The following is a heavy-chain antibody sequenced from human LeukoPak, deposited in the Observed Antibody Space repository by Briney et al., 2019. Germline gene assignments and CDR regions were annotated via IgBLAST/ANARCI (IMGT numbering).Heavy chain of an antibody. CDR2: MNPNSGNT. Sequence: ASVKVCCKASGYTFTSYDINWVRQATGHGLEWMGWMNPNSGNTGYAQKFQGRVTITRNTSISTAYMQLSSLRSEDTAVYYCARGHPYLRYWFDPWGQGTLVTVSS. V-gene: IGHV1-8*03. J-gene: IGHJ5*02. CDR1: GYTFTSYD. CDR3: ARGHPYLRYWFDP. D-gene: IGHD3-16*01.